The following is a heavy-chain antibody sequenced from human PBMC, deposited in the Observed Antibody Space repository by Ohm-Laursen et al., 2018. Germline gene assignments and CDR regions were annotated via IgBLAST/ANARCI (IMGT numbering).Heavy chain of an antibody. CDR1: GFTFSSYG. V-gene: IGHV3-30*03. J-gene: IGHJ6*02. CDR3: ARDSSGSFYYYYGMDV. Sequence: SLRLSCAASGFTFSSYGMHWVRQAPGKGLEWVAVISYDGSNKYYADSVKGRFTISRDNSKNTLYLQMNSLRAEDTAVYYCARDSSGSFYYYYGMDVWGQGTTVTVSS. CDR2: ISYDGSNK. D-gene: IGHD3-22*01.